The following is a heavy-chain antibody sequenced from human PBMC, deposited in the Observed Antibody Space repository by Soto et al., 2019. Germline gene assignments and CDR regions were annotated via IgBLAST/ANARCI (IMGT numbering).Heavy chain of an antibody. CDR2: ISYDGSNK. Sequence: QVQLVESGGGVVQPGRSLRLSCAASGFTFSSYGMHWVRQAPGKGLEWVAVISYDGSNKYYADSVKGRFTISRDNSKNTLYQQMISLRAEDTAVYYCAKGDHVVVVAATPMFDYWGQVTLVTVSS. D-gene: IGHD2-15*01. J-gene: IGHJ4*02. V-gene: IGHV3-30*18. CDR3: AKGDHVVVVAATPMFDY. CDR1: GFTFSSYG.